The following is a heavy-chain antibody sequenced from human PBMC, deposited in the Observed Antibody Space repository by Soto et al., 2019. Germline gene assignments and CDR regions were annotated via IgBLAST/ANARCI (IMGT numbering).Heavy chain of an antibody. CDR3: ARAMGPATYYYDSSGPIGRFDP. D-gene: IGHD3-22*01. CDR2: IYYSGST. V-gene: IGHV4-30-4*01. J-gene: IGHJ5*02. CDR1: GGSISSYY. Sequence: SETLSLTCTVSGGSISSYYWSWIRQPPGKGLEWIGYIYYSGSTYYNPSLKSRVTISVDTSKNQFSLKLSSVTAADTAVYYCARAMGPATYYYDSSGPIGRFDPWGQGTLVTVSS.